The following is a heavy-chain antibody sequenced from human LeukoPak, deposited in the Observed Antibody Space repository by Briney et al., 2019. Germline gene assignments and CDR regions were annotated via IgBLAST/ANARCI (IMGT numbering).Heavy chain of an antibody. CDR3: ARLPDDSSGYYLYYFDY. V-gene: IGHV4-39*01. D-gene: IGHD3-22*01. J-gene: IGHJ4*02. Sequence: SETLSLTCTVSGGSISSSSYYWGWIRQPPGKGLEWIGSIYYSGSTYYNPTLKSRVTISVDTSKNQFSLKLSSVTAADTAVYYCARLPDDSSGYYLYYFDYWGQGTLVTVSS. CDR1: GGSISSSSYY. CDR2: IYYSGST.